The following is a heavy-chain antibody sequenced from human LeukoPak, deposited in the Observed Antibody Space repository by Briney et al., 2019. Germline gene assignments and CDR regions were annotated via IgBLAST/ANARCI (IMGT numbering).Heavy chain of an antibody. D-gene: IGHD6-6*01. CDR1: GGSISSGSYY. V-gene: IGHV4-61*09. J-gene: IGHJ1*01. CDR2: INHSGST. Sequence: SQTLSLTCTVSGGSISSGSYYWSWIRQPAGKGLEWIGEINHSGSTNYNPSLKSRVTISVDTSKNQFSLKLSSVTAADTAVYYCARPPPAARVRLYFQHWGQGTLVTVSS. CDR3: ARPPPAARVRLYFQH.